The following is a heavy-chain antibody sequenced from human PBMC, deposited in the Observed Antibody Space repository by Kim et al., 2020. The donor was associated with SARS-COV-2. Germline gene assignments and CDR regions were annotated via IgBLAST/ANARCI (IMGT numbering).Heavy chain of an antibody. CDR2: ISSSSSYI. Sequence: GGSLRLSCAASGFTFSSYSMNWVRQAPGKGLEWVSSISSSSSYIYYADSVKGRFTISRDNSKNSLYLQMNSLRAEDTAVYYCARDSESYGDQFYYYYGMDVWGQGTTVTVSS. CDR1: GFTFSSYS. CDR3: ARDSESYGDQFYYYYGMDV. J-gene: IGHJ6*02. D-gene: IGHD4-17*01. V-gene: IGHV3-21*01.